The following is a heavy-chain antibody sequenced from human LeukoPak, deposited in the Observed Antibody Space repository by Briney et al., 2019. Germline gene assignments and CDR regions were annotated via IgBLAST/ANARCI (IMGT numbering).Heavy chain of an antibody. D-gene: IGHD1-26*01. Sequence: PGGSLRLSCAASGFTFSGYSMNWFRQAPGEGLEWVSSISSSSSYIYYAASVKGRFTISRDNAKNSLYLQMNSLRAEDTAVYYCARGLAGNAFDIWGQGTMVTVSS. CDR1: GFTFSGYS. CDR3: ARGLAGNAFDI. J-gene: IGHJ3*02. CDR2: ISSSSSYI. V-gene: IGHV3-21*01.